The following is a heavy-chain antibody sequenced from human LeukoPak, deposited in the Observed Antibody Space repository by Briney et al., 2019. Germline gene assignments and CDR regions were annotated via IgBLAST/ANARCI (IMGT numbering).Heavy chain of an antibody. CDR3: ARGIDSSGWYDDY. D-gene: IGHD6-19*01. CDR2: INHSGIT. V-gene: IGHV4-34*01. Sequence: SETLSLTCAVYGGSSSGYYWSWIRQPPGKGLEWIGEINHSGITNYNPSLKSRLTISVDTSKNQFSLNLSSVTAADTAVYYCARGIDSSGWYDDYWGQGTLVTVSS. J-gene: IGHJ4*02. CDR1: GGSSSGYY.